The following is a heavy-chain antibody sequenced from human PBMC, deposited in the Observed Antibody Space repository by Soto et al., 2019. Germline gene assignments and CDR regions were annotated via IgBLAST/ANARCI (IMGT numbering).Heavy chain of an antibody. CDR3: ARSGHWGTMIVTDSDNYGMDV. CDR2: IIPLFEEA. D-gene: IGHD3-22*01. V-gene: IGHV1-69*01. J-gene: IGHJ6*02. CDR1: GGNFSKSA. Sequence: QVQLVQSGAEVKKPGSSVKVSCKASGGNFSKSAFSWVRQAPGQGLEWMGEIIPLFEEADYPKRFQCRVRFTADESTTTSYMELSSLSSEDTALYYCARSGHWGTMIVTDSDNYGMDVWGQGTTVTVSS.